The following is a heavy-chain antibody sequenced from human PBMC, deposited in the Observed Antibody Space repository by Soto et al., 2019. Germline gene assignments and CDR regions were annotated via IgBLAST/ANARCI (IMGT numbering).Heavy chain of an antibody. J-gene: IGHJ6*02. CDR1: GFTFSSYS. Sequence: GGSLRLSCAASGFTFSSYSMNWVRQAPGKGLEWVSYISSSSSSTIYYADSVKGRFTITRDNAKNSLYLQMNSLRDEDTAVYYCARVGIVVVPAASLMNYYYGMDVWGQGTTVTVSS. D-gene: IGHD2-2*01. V-gene: IGHV3-48*02. CDR3: ARVGIVVVPAASLMNYYYGMDV. CDR2: ISSSSSSTI.